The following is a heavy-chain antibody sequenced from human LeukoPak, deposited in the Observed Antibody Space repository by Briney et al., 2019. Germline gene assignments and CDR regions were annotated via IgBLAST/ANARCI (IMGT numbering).Heavy chain of an antibody. J-gene: IGHJ4*02. Sequence: GGSLRLSCAASGFTFSSYAMSWVRQAPGKGLEWVSAISGSGGSTYYADSVKGRFTISRDNSKNTLYLQMNSLRAEDTAVYYCAKASLITMIVVVPVNYFDYWGQGTLVTVSS. CDR2: ISGSGGST. CDR1: GFTFSSYA. D-gene: IGHD3-22*01. CDR3: AKASLITMIVVVPVNYFDY. V-gene: IGHV3-23*01.